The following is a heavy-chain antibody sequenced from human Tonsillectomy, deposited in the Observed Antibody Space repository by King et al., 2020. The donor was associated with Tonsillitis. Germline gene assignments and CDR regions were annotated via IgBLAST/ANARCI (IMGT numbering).Heavy chain of an antibody. Sequence: ITLKESGPTLVKPTQTLTLTCSFSGFSLSTTLVGVAWIRQPPGKALEWLALIYWDDDKRYSPSLKTRLTITKDTSKNQVVLTMTNMDPVDTATYYCAHAGGGGNPPLLDYWAQGPLVTVSS. J-gene: IGHJ4*02. V-gene: IGHV2-5*02. CDR3: AHAGGGGNPPLLDY. CDR1: GFSLSTTLVG. CDR2: IYWDDDK. D-gene: IGHD4-23*01.